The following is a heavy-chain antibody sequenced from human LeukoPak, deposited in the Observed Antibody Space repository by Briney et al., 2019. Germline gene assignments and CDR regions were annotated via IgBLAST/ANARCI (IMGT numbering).Heavy chain of an antibody. CDR2: IYYSGST. CDR3: ARHVSIAVAGTLYYYGMDV. D-gene: IGHD6-19*01. J-gene: IGHJ6*02. Sequence: SETLPLTCTVSGGSISSSSYYWGWIRQPPGKGLEWIGSIYYSGSTYYNPSLKSRVTISVDTSKNQFSLKLSSVTAADTAVYYCARHVSIAVAGTLYYYGMDVWGQGTTVTVSS. CDR1: GGSISSSSYY. V-gene: IGHV4-39*01.